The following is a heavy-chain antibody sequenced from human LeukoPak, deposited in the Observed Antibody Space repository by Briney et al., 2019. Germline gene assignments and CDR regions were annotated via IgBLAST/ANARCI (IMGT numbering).Heavy chain of an antibody. Sequence: PGGSLRLSCAASGFTFSSYAMSWVRQAPGKGLEWVSAISGSGGSTYYADSVKGRFTISRDNSKNTLYLQMNSLRAEDTAVYYCAKVGTELRFLAAYYFDYWGQGTLVIVSS. CDR3: AKVGTELRFLAAYYFDY. CDR2: ISGSGGST. CDR1: GFTFSSYA. D-gene: IGHD3-3*01. J-gene: IGHJ4*02. V-gene: IGHV3-23*01.